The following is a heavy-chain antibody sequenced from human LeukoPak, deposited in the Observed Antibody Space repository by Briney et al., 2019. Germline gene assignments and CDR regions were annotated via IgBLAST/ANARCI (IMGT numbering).Heavy chain of an antibody. CDR2: IWYDGSEK. Sequence: GGSLRLSCAASGFTFTSYGIDWVRQAPGKGLEWVAVIWYDGSEKYYADSVKGRFTISRDQSKNTAYLQMNSLRAEDTAVYYCARLGSGWSFDYWGRGALVTVSS. CDR1: GFTFTSYG. D-gene: IGHD6-19*01. V-gene: IGHV3-33*01. CDR3: ARLGSGWSFDY. J-gene: IGHJ4*02.